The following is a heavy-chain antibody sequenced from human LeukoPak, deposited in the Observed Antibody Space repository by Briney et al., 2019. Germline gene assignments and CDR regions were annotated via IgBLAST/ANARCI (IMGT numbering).Heavy chain of an antibody. CDR3: ARETVYDILTGYFYYYYYGMDV. Sequence: GGSLRLSCAASGFTFSSYAMSWVRQAPGKGLEWVSAISGSGGSTYYADSVKGRFTISRDNSKNTLYLQMNSLRAEDTAVYYCARETVYDILTGYFYYYYYGMDVWGKGTTVTVSS. V-gene: IGHV3-23*01. J-gene: IGHJ6*04. CDR1: GFTFSSYA. D-gene: IGHD3-9*01. CDR2: ISGSGGST.